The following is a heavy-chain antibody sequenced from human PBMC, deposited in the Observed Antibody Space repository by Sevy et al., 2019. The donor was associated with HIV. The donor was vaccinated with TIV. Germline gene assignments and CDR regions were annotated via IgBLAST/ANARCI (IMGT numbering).Heavy chain of an antibody. Sequence: SETLSLTCTVSGGSISSYFWSWIRQPPGKGLEWIGYIYYSGSTHYTPALKSRVTISVDTSKNQFFLKLSSVTAADTAVYYCARGTPTSLGYYYYYMDVWGKGTTVTVSS. J-gene: IGHJ6*03. D-gene: IGHD1-7*01. CDR2: IYYSGST. CDR3: ARGTPTSLGYYYYYMDV. V-gene: IGHV4-59*01. CDR1: GGSISSYF.